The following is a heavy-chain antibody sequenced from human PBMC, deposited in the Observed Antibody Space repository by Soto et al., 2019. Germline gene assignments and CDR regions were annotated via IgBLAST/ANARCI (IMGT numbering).Heavy chain of an antibody. D-gene: IGHD5-18*01. CDR1: GGSISSYY. J-gene: IGHJ4*02. Sequence: QVQLQESGPGLVKPSETLSLTCTVSGGSISSYYWSWIRQPPGKGLEWIGYIYYSGSTNYNPSLKSRVTISVDPSKNQCSLKLSSVTAADTAVYYCARSLASAGYSYGNFDYWGQGTLVTVSS. CDR3: ARSLASAGYSYGNFDY. V-gene: IGHV4-59*01. CDR2: IYYSGST.